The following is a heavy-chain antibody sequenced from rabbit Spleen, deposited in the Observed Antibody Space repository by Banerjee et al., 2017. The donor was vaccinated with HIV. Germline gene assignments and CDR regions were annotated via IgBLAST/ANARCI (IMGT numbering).Heavy chain of an antibody. CDR2: IDGVFGTK. D-gene: IGHD1-1*01. CDR1: GFDFRRYY. CDR3: VRGASSSGYYSL. J-gene: IGHJ4*01. V-gene: IGHV1S7*01. Sequence: QVKETGGGLVQPGGSLTLSCKASGFDFRRYYLSWVRQAPGKGLEWVGYIDGVFGTKYYARWVNGRFTISTHNAQNTLYLQMNSLTAADTATYFCVRGASSSGYYSLWGPGTLVTVS.